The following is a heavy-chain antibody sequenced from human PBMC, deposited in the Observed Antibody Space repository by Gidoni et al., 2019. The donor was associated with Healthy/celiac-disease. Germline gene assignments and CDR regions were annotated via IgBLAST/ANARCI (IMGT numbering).Heavy chain of an antibody. Sequence: QLQLVQSGAEVMKPGASVKFSCKAAGYTFTGYYMHWVRQAPGQGLEWMGRINPNSGGTNYAQKVQGRVTMTRDTDSSTAYMELRRLRSDDTAVYYGASPCGRLTDGWAFDYWGQGTLVTVSS. CDR2: INPNSGGT. CDR3: ASPCGRLTDGWAFDY. V-gene: IGHV1-2*02. CDR1: GYTFTGYY. D-gene: IGHD1-26*01. J-gene: IGHJ4*02.